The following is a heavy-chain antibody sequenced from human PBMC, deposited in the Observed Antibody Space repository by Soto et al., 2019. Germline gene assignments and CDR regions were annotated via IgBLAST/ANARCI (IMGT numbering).Heavy chain of an antibody. Sequence: DVRLVESGGGLVQPGRSLRLSCAVSGFTFNDYAMHWVRQPPGKGLEWVSGLSWNSGSIGYADSVKGRFTISRDNAKNSLYLQMNSLRAEDTAFYYCAKDIYSSSSGDGYFDLWGRGTLVTVSS. CDR1: GFTFNDYA. CDR3: AKDIYSSSSGDGYFDL. D-gene: IGHD6-6*01. V-gene: IGHV3-9*01. CDR2: LSWNSGSI. J-gene: IGHJ2*01.